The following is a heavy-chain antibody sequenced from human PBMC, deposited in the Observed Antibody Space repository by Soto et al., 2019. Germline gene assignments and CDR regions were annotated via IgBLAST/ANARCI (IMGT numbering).Heavy chain of an antibody. J-gene: IGHJ4*02. V-gene: IGHV1-69*13. Sequence: GASVKVSCKASGGTFSSYAISWVRQAPGQGLEWMGGIIPIFGTANYAQKFQGRVTITADESTSTAYMELSSLRSEDTAVYYCARDGYNFGIQYYFDYWGQGTLVTVSS. CDR2: IIPIFGTA. CDR1: GGTFSSYA. CDR3: ARDGYNFGIQYYFDY. D-gene: IGHD5-12*01.